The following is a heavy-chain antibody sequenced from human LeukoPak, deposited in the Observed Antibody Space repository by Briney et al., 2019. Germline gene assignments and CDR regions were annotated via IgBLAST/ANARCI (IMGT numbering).Heavy chain of an antibody. CDR1: GLTFSTYS. D-gene: IGHD6-19*01. CDR2: ISSSSSSI. CDR3: AGSLRGGGWYMY. V-gene: IGHV3-21*01. Sequence: PGGSLRLSCAASGLTFSTYSMNWVRQAPGKGLEWVSSISSSSSSIYSSDSVKGRFTVSRDNAKNSLYLQMNSLRDEDTAVYYCAGSLRGGGWYMYWGQGTLVTVSS. J-gene: IGHJ4*02.